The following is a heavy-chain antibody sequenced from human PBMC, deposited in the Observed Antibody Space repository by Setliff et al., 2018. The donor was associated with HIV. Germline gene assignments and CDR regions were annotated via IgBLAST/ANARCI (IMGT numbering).Heavy chain of an antibody. D-gene: IGHD2-2*01. CDR2: IITNLGGVT. CDR3: ASAYCSSTGCYVRWGNGMDV. CDR1: GDTFTTYS. V-gene: IGHV1-69*10. J-gene: IGHJ6*02. Sequence: GASVKVSCKTSGDTFTTYSVSWVRQAPGQGLEWMGGIITNLGGVTKYAQKFQGRVTITADESTSTVHMELISLRFEDTAMYYCASAYCSSTGCYVRWGNGMDVWGQGTTVTVSS.